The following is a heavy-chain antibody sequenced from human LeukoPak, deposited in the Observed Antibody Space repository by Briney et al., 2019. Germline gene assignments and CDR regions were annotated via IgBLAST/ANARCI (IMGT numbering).Heavy chain of an antibody. Sequence: GGSLRLSCAASGFTFSSYAMSWVRQAPGKGLEWVSAISGSGGSTYYADSVKGRFTISKDNSKNTLYLQMNSLRAEDTAVYYCAKGPLTTIFGGVLDYWGQGTLVTVSS. V-gene: IGHV3-23*01. CDR2: ISGSGGST. CDR3: AKGPLTTIFGGVLDY. CDR1: GFTFSSYA. D-gene: IGHD3-3*01. J-gene: IGHJ4*02.